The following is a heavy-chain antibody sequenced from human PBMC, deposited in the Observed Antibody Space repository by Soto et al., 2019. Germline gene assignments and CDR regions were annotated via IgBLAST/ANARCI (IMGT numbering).Heavy chain of an antibody. D-gene: IGHD3-22*01. V-gene: IGHV4-4*02. Sequence: PSETLSLTCAVSGGSMSSGDWWSWVRQPPGKGLAWIGEIYHTGTASYNPSLKSRATISVDKSKKQFSLRLNSVTAADTAVYYCARSGYDRSGYSQNYYYFNLWGRGTLVTV. CDR2: IYHTGTA. CDR3: ARSGYDRSGYSQNYYYFNL. J-gene: IGHJ2*01. CDR1: GGSMSSGDW.